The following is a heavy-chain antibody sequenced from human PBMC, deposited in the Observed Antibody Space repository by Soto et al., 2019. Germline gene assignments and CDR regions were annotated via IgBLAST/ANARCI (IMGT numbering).Heavy chain of an antibody. V-gene: IGHV3-49*03. Sequence: GGSLRLSCTASGFTFGDYAMSWFRQAPGKGLEWVGFIRSKAYGGTTEYAASVKGRFTISRDDSKSIAYLQMNSLKTEDTAVYYCTREVNYDFWSGYYGMAAGYWGQGTLVTVSS. J-gene: IGHJ4*02. CDR2: IRSKAYGGTT. CDR3: TREVNYDFWSGYYGMAAGY. D-gene: IGHD3-3*01. CDR1: GFTFGDYA.